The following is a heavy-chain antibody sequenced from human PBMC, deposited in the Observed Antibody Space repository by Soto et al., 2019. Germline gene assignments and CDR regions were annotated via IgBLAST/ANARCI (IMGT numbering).Heavy chain of an antibody. V-gene: IGHV4-59*12. Sequence: SETLSLTCTVSGGSISSYYWSWIRQPPGKGLEWIGYIYYSGSTNYNPSLKSRVTISVDTSKNQFSLKLSSVTAADTAVYYCARGTLFPSPINCSGGSCYSNYYYYMDVWGKGTTVTVSS. D-gene: IGHD2-15*01. CDR2: IYYSGST. CDR1: GGSISSYY. J-gene: IGHJ6*03. CDR3: ARGTLFPSPINCSGGSCYSNYYYYMDV.